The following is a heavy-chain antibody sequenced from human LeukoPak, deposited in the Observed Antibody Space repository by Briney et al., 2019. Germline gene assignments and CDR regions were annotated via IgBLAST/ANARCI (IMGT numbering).Heavy chain of an antibody. CDR1: GFTFSNYW. CDR3: ARDGMQGSSSFYCYMDV. V-gene: IGHV3-74*01. Sequence: PGGSLRLSCAASGFTFSNYWMHWVRQAPGKGLVWVSRIKSDGSSTNYADSVKGRFTISRDNAKNTLYLQMDSLRVEDTAVYYCARDGMQGSSSFYCYMDVWGKGTTVTVSS. J-gene: IGHJ6*03. CDR2: IKSDGSST. D-gene: IGHD6-6*01.